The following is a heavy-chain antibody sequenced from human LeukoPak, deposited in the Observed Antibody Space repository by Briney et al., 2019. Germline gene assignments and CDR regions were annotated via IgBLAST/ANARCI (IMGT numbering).Heavy chain of an antibody. CDR2: INPSDGGR. J-gene: IGHJ4*02. CDR3: AARTGYYTGFDY. CDR1: GYNFTKYY. V-gene: IGHV1-46*01. Sequence: GASVKVSRKTSGYNFTKYYIHWVRPAPGQGLEWMGVINPSDGGRNYAQKYQGRVTMPWDTSTSIVYMELNSLTSEDTAMYYCAARTGYYTGFDYWGQGTLVTVSS. D-gene: IGHD3/OR15-3a*01.